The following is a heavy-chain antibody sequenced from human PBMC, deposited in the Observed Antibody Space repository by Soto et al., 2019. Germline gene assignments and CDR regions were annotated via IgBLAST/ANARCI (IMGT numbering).Heavy chain of an antibody. CDR1: GASINNFAYY. J-gene: IGHJ5*01. CDR2: VYYNENT. V-gene: IGHV4-39*01. D-gene: IGHD3-10*01. Sequence: SETLSLTCSVSGASINNFAYYWGWIRQPPGKGLEWIGTVYYNENTYYNPSLRSRVAISVDTAKNQFSLSLRSVTAADTAVYFCARRERYYGSPGWFDPWGQGTLVTVSS. CDR3: ARRERYYGSPGWFDP.